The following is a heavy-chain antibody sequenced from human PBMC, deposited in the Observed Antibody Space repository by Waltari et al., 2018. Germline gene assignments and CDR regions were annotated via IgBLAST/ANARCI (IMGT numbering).Heavy chain of an antibody. CDR2: IYHSGST. Sequence: QVQLQESGPGLVKPSETLSLTCTVSGYSISSGYYWGWIRQPPGKGLEWIGSIYHSGSTYYNPSLKSRVTISVDMSKNQFSLKLSAVTAADTAVYYCARGYSGYDFYYYYYMDVWGKGTTVTISS. CDR3: ARGYSGYDFYYYYYMDV. J-gene: IGHJ6*03. V-gene: IGHV4-38-2*02. D-gene: IGHD5-12*01. CDR1: GYSISSGYY.